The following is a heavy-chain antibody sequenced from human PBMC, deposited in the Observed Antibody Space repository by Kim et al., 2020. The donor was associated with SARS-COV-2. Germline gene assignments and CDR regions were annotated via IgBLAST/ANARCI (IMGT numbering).Heavy chain of an antibody. Sequence: GGSLRLSCAASGFTFSTYAMNWVRQAPGKGLEWVSTICPGGGWTDYADSVKGRFTISRDNYKKTVYLQMNSLRAEDTALYYCAKDHVVGDKMDWLDAWGQGTVVTVSS. CDR1: GFTFSTYA. J-gene: IGHJ5*02. V-gene: IGHV3-23*01. CDR2: ICPGGGWT. CDR3: AKDHVVGDKMDWLDA. D-gene: IGHD2-2*01.